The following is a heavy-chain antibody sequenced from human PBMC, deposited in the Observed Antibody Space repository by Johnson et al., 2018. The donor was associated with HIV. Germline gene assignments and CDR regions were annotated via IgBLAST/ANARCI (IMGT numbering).Heavy chain of an antibody. CDR1: GFTFSSYG. J-gene: IGHJ3*02. CDR2: IWYDGSNK. Sequence: QVQLVESGGGVVQPGRSLRLSCAASGFTFSSYGMHWVRQAPGKGLEWVAVIWYDGSNKYYADSVKGRFTISRDNSKNTLYLQMNSLRAEDTAVYYCAKSGYRWGYDRMGAFEIWGQGTMVTVSA. CDR3: AKSGYRWGYDRMGAFEI. D-gene: IGHD6-25*01. V-gene: IGHV3-33*06.